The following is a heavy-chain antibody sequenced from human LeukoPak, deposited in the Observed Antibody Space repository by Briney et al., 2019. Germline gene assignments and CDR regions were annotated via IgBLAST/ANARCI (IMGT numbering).Heavy chain of an antibody. D-gene: IGHD5-24*01. J-gene: IGHJ4*02. CDR3: AKLQVKMLRDFDY. CDR1: GLTLSSYA. CDR2: ISVGGGNT. Sequence: GGSLRLSCAASGLTLSSYAMSWVRQAPGKGLEWVSSISVGGGNTYYADSVKGRFTVSRDNSNNTLHLQMNSLRAEDTAVYYCAKLQVKMLRDFDYWGQGALVTVSS. V-gene: IGHV3-23*01.